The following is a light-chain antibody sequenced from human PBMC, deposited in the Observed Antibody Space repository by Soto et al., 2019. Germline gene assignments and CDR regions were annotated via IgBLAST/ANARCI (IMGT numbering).Light chain of an antibody. Sequence: ALTQPPSASGSPGQSVTISCTGTSSDVGSYDYVSWYQQHPGKAPKLIIYELNKRHSGVPDRFSGSKSGNTASLTISGLQAEDEADYYCCSYAGTYPHVVFGGGTKVTVL. V-gene: IGLV2-8*01. CDR1: SSDVGSYDY. CDR3: CSYAGTYPHVV. J-gene: IGLJ2*01. CDR2: ELN.